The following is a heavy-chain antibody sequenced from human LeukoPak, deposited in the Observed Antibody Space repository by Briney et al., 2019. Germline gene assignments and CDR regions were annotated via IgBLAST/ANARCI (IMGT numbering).Heavy chain of an antibody. CDR3: ARVHSHYSGYGFDY. CDR1: GGTFSSYA. CDR2: IIPILGIA. D-gene: IGHD3-10*01. J-gene: IGHJ4*02. V-gene: IGHV1-69*04. Sequence: GSSVKVSCKASGGTFSSYAISWVRQAPGQGLEWMGRIIPILGIANYAHKFQGRVTITADKSTSTAYMELSSLRSEDTAVYYCARVHSHYSGYGFDYWGQGTLVTVSS.